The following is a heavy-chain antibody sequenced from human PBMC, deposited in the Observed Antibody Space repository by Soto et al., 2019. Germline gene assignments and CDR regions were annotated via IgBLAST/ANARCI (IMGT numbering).Heavy chain of an antibody. J-gene: IGHJ1*01. CDR1: GGTFSSYA. D-gene: IGHD5-12*01. V-gene: IGHV1-69*12. CDR3: ASAESRYGYNLWYFQH. Sequence: QVQLVQSGAEVKKPGSSVKVSCKASGGTFSSYAISWVRQAPGQGLEWMGGIIPIFGTANYAQKFHGRATITADESTRPADMELSSPSSEDTAVYYCASAESRYGYNLWYFQHWGEAALVTVSS. CDR2: IIPIFGTA.